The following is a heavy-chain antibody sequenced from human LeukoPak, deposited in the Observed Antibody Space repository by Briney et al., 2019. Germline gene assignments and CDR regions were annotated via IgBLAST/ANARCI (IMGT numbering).Heavy chain of an antibody. J-gene: IGHJ5*02. Sequence: SSETLSLTCAVYGGSFSGYYWSWIRQPPGKGLEWIGEINHSGSTNYNPSLKSRVTISVDTSKNQFSLRLSSVTAADTAVYYCARDHYDILTGALGDWFDPWGQGTLVTVSS. V-gene: IGHV4-34*01. D-gene: IGHD3-9*01. CDR1: GGSFSGYY. CDR3: ARDHYDILTGALGDWFDP. CDR2: INHSGST.